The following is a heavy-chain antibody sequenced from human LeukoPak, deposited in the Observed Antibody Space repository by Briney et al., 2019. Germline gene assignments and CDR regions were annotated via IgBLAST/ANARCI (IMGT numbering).Heavy chain of an antibody. D-gene: IGHD3-3*01. J-gene: IGHJ6*02. CDR3: ARDTYYDLWSGYYENQYYYYGMDV. Sequence: ASVKVSCKASGYTFTSYGISWVRQAPGQGLEWMGWISAYNGNTNYAQKLQGRVTMTTDTSTSTAYIELRSLRSDDTAVYYCARDTYYDLWSGYYENQYYYYGMDVWGQGATVTVSS. CDR2: ISAYNGNT. V-gene: IGHV1-18*01. CDR1: GYTFTSYG.